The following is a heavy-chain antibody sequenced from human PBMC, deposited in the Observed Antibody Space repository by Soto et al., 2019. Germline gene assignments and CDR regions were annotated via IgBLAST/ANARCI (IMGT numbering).Heavy chain of an antibody. CDR3: ARDRGYDAHDYYYNAMDV. J-gene: IGHJ6*02. D-gene: IGHD2-15*01. V-gene: IGHV3-21*01. CDR2: IRGFSPYT. CDR1: GFTFRTYT. Sequence: EVQLVESGGGLVKPGGSLRLSCISSGFTFRTYTMNWVRQAPGKGLEWVSGIRGFSPYTFYAESVKGRFTISRDNAKNSLYLQMNSLRDEDTAVYYCARDRGYDAHDYYYNAMDVWGQGTTVTFSS.